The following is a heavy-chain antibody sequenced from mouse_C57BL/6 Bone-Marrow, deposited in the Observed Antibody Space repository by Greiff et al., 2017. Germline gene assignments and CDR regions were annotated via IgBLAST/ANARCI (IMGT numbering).Heavy chain of an antibody. D-gene: IGHD1-1*01. V-gene: IGHV14-4*01. CDR2: IDPENGDT. CDR1: GFNIKDDY. CDR3: TSYFPTFDY. J-gene: IGHJ2*01. Sequence: VHVKQSGAELVRPGASVKLSCTASGFNIKDDYMHWVKQRPEQGLEWIGWIDPENGDTEYASKFQGKATITADTSSNTAYLQLSSLTSEDTAVYYCTSYFPTFDYWGQGTTLTVSS.